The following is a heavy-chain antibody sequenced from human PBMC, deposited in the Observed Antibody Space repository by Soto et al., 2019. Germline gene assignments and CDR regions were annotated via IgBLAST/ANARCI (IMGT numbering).Heavy chain of an antibody. J-gene: IGHJ6*03. CDR3: ARPGIAARNRLHYYYMDV. V-gene: IGHV4-59*01. Sequence: SETLSLTCTVSGGSISSYYWSWIRQPPGKGLEWIGYIYYSGSTNYNPSLKSRVTISVDTSKNQFSLKLSSVTAADTAVYYCARPGIAARNRLHYYYMDVSGNGTTVTVSS. CDR1: GGSISSYY. CDR2: IYYSGST. D-gene: IGHD6-6*01.